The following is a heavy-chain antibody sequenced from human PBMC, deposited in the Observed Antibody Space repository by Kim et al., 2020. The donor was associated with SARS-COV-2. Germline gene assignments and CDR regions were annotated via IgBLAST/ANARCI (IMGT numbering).Heavy chain of an antibody. CDR2: IYYSGST. J-gene: IGHJ4*02. V-gene: IGHV4-39*01. D-gene: IGHD6-19*01. CDR1: GGSISSSSYY. Sequence: SETLSLTCTVSGGSISSSSYYWGWIRQPPGKGLEWIGSIYYSGSTYYNPSLKSRVTISVDTSKNQFSLKLSSVTAADTAVYYCARHYEVIAVAAPFDYWGQGTLVTVSS. CDR3: ARHYEVIAVAAPFDY.